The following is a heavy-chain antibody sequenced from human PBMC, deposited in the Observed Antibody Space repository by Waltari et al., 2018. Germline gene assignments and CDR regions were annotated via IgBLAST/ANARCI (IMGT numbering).Heavy chain of an antibody. CDR3: ARWARGDYVGTDY. Sequence: QVQLQESGPGLVKPSQTLSLTCTVSGGSISSGSYYWSWIRQPAGKGLEWIGRIYTSGSTNYNPSLKSRVTISVDTSKNQFSLKLSSVTAADTAVYYCARWARGDYVGTDYWGQGTLVTVSS. V-gene: IGHV4-61*02. CDR2: IYTSGST. D-gene: IGHD4-17*01. CDR1: GGSISSGSYY. J-gene: IGHJ4*02.